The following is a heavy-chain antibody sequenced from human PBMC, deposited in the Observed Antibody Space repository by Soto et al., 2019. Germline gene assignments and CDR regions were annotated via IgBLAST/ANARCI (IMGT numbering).Heavy chain of an antibody. CDR3: ARDRIRDYAMDV. D-gene: IGHD2-15*01. Sequence: EVQLVESRGGLVQPGGSLRLSCAASGFSFSSYWMHWVRQAPGKGLVWVSRLKSDGSSTSYADSVKGRFTISRDNAKNTLYLQMNSLRAEDTAVYYCARDRIRDYAMDVWGQGTTVTVSS. J-gene: IGHJ6*02. V-gene: IGHV3-74*01. CDR2: LKSDGSST. CDR1: GFSFSSYW.